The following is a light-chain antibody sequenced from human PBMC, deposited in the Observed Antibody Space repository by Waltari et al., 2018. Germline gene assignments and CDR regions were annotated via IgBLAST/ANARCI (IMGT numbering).Light chain of an antibody. CDR1: QSLLHSNGYNY. Sequence: DIVVTQSPLSLPVTPGEPASISCRSSQSLLHSNGYNYLDWYLQKPGQSPQLLIYLGSNRASGVPDRFIGSGSGTDFTLKISRVEAEDVGVYYCMQSLRALWTFGQGTKVEIK. CDR2: LGS. J-gene: IGKJ1*01. CDR3: MQSLRALWT. V-gene: IGKV2-28*01.